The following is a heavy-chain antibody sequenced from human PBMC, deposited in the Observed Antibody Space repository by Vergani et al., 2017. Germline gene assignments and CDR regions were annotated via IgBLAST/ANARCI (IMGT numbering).Heavy chain of an antibody. Sequence: QLQLQESGPGLVKPSATLSLTCSVSGASIRSSNYYWGWIRQPPGKGLEWIASIYYSGSTYYNPSLKSRVTISVDTSKNQFSLKLCSVTAADTAVYFCARHSTVEWLVKLGGIDHWGQGILVTVSS. CDR2: IYYSGST. CDR1: GASIRSSNYY. J-gene: IGHJ5*02. CDR3: ARHSTVEWLVKLGGIDH. D-gene: IGHD6-19*01. V-gene: IGHV4-39*01.